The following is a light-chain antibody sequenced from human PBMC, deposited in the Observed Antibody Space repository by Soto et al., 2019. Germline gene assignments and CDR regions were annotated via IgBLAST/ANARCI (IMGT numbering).Light chain of an antibody. Sequence: QSVLTQPASVSGSPGQSITISCTGTSSDIGGYNYVSWYQQHPGKAPKFMIYDVSNRTSGVSNRFSGSKSGNTDSLTISGLQAEDEADYYCSSFTSSSTLVFGGGTKLTVL. CDR1: SSDIGGYNY. J-gene: IGLJ2*01. V-gene: IGLV2-14*01. CDR3: SSFTSSSTLV. CDR2: DVS.